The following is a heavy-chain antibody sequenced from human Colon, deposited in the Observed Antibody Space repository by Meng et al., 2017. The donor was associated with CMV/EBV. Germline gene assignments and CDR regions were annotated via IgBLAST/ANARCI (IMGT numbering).Heavy chain of an antibody. V-gene: IGHV7-4-1*02. Sequence: CTASGYTFSTYAMNWVRQAPGHGLECMRWINTNTGNPTYAQGFTGRFVFSLDTSVSTAYLQINSLTSDDTAVYFCARDPRPDADYLDYWGQGTLVTVSS. J-gene: IGHJ4*02. D-gene: IGHD3-10*01. CDR1: GYTFSTYA. CDR2: INTNTGNP. CDR3: ARDPRPDADYLDY.